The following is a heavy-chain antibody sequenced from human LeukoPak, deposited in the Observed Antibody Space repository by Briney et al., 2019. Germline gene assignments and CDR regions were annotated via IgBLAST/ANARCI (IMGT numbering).Heavy chain of an antibody. CDR3: AEVSGSWF. Sequence: GGSLRLSRAASGFTFNNYAMSWVRQAPGKGLEWVSTISDNVGSTYYADSVKGRFTTSRDNSKNTLYLQMNSLRAEDTAVYYCAEVSGSWFWGQGTMVTVSS. CDR2: ISDNVGST. V-gene: IGHV3-23*01. J-gene: IGHJ3*01. CDR1: GFTFNNYA. D-gene: IGHD6-13*01.